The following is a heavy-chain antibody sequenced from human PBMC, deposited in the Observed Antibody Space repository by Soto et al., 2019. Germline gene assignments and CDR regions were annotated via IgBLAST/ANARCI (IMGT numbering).Heavy chain of an antibody. D-gene: IGHD3-10*01. Sequence: SQTLSLTCAISGDSVSSDTSAWIWIRQSPSRGLEWLGRTFFKSKWHNDYALSVKSRITISPDTSQNQFSLDLDSVTPEDTAVYYCVGVTFFRGMAVCGQGTPVTVSS. V-gene: IGHV6-1*01. CDR2: TFFKSKWHN. CDR1: GDSVSSDTSA. CDR3: VGVTFFRGMAV. J-gene: IGHJ6*02.